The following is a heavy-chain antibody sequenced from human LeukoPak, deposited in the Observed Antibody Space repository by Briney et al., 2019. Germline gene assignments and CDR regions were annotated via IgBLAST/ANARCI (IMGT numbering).Heavy chain of an antibody. Sequence: SETLSLTCTVSGGSISSSSYDWGWIRQPPGKGLEWIGSIYYSGSTNYNPSLKSRVTISVDTSKNQFSLKLSSVTAADTAVYYCARALWGSRYFDYWGQGTLVTVSS. D-gene: IGHD3-16*01. CDR2: IYYSGST. CDR3: ARALWGSRYFDY. V-gene: IGHV4-39*07. CDR1: GGSISSSSYD. J-gene: IGHJ4*02.